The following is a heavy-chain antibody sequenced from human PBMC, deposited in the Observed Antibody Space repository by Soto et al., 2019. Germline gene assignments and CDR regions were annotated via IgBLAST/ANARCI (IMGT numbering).Heavy chain of an antibody. CDR2: ISDSGGIT. J-gene: IGHJ3*02. V-gene: IGHV3-23*01. CDR1: RFTFSNFA. CDR3: AKAKTEEQWLVKDAFDI. D-gene: IGHD6-19*01. Sequence: GGSLRLSCAASRFTFSNFAMSWVRQAPGKGLEHVSTISDSGGITYYADSVKGHFSSPRDNSKNTVYLQMSSLGAEDTGVYYCAKAKTEEQWLVKDAFDIWGQGTMVTVSS.